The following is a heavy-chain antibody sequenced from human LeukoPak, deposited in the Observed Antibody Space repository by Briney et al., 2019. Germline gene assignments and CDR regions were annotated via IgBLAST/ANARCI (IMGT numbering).Heavy chain of an antibody. D-gene: IGHD3-10*01. J-gene: IGHJ3*02. CDR1: GYTFTGYY. V-gene: IGHV1-2*04. CDR2: INPNSGGT. CDR3: ARGVLSWFGKDDAFDI. Sequence: ASVKVSCKASGYTFTGYYMHWVRQAPGQGLEWMGWINPNSGGTNYAQKFQGWVTMTRDTSISTAYMELSRLRSDDTAVYYCARGVLSWFGKDDAFDIWGQGTMVTVSS.